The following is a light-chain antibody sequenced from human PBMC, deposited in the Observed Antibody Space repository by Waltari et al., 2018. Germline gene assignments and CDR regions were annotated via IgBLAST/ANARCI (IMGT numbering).Light chain of an antibody. J-gene: IGLJ2*01. CDR2: KDS. V-gene: IGLV3-27*01. Sequence: SYELTQPSSVSVSPGQTARITCSGDVLAKKYARWFQQKPGQAPLAVIYKDSERPSGLPMRFAGSSAGTTVTLTVSGAQVDDEADYYCYSAADNSLVFGGGTKLTVL. CDR1: VLAKKY. CDR3: YSAADNSLV.